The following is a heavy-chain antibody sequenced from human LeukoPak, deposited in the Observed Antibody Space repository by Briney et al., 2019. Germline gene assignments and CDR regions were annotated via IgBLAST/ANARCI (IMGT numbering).Heavy chain of an antibody. CDR2: ISYDGSNK. V-gene: IGHV3-30*18. CDR1: GFTFSSYG. J-gene: IGHJ4*02. D-gene: IGHD6-13*01. CDR3: AKDHSDRIAAAGTYFGY. Sequence: GGSLRLSCAASGFTFSSYGMHWVRQAPGKGLEWVAVISYDGSNKYYADSVKGRFTISRDNSKNTLYLQMNSLRAEDTAVYYCAKDHSDRIAAAGTYFGYWGQGTLVTVSS.